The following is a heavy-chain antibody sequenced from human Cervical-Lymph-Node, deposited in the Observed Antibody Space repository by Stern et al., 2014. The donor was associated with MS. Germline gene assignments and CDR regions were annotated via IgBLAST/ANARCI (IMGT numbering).Heavy chain of an antibody. CDR1: GVSISSSFYY. J-gene: IGHJ4*02. V-gene: IGHV4-61*02. D-gene: IGHD3-22*01. Sequence: QLQLQESGPGLVRPSQTLSLTCTVSGVSISSSFYYWNWIRQPAGKGLEWIGRMYSSGSTNYNPSLKSRVTISVDTSKNQDTLRLPSVTAADTAVYFCAREDYDSSGYYLDYWGQGDLVTVSS. CDR3: AREDYDSSGYYLDY. CDR2: MYSSGST.